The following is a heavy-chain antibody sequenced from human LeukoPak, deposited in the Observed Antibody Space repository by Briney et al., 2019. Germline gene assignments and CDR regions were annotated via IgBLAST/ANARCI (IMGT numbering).Heavy chain of an antibody. J-gene: IGHJ4*02. Sequence: PGGSLRLSCAASGFTFSSYAMHWVRQAPGKGLEWVAVISYDGSNKYYADSAKGRFTISRDSSKNTLYLQMNSLRAGDTAVYYCARALGQQLGTAFDYWGQGTLVTVSS. D-gene: IGHD6-13*01. CDR3: ARALGQQLGTAFDY. CDR1: GFTFSSYA. V-gene: IGHV3-30-3*01. CDR2: ISYDGSNK.